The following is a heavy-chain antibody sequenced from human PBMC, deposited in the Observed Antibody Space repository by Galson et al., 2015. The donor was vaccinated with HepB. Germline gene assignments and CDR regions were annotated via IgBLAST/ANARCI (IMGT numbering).Heavy chain of an antibody. CDR1: GGSISTHY. D-gene: IGHD1-26*01. J-gene: IGHJ3*02. V-gene: IGHV4-59*08. Sequence: ETLSLTCTVSGGSISTHYWSWIRQSPGKGLEWIGYIYYSGNTNYNPSLKSRVTILVDTSKNQFSLKLRSVTAADTAVYYCARHGATDDALDIWGQGTMVTVSS. CDR3: ARHGATDDALDI. CDR2: IYYSGNT.